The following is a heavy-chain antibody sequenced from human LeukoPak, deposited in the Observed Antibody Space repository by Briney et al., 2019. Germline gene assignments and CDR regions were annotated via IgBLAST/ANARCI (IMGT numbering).Heavy chain of an antibody. CDR2: INHSGST. J-gene: IGHJ6*03. V-gene: IGHV4-34*01. CDR1: GGSFSGYY. Sequence: SETLSLTCAVYGGSFSGYYWSWIRQPPGKGLERIGEINHSGSTNYNPSLKSRVTISVDTSKNQFSLKLSSVTAADTAVYYCARDLTCSSTSCYGGIYYYYYYMDVWGKGTAVTISS. D-gene: IGHD2-2*01. CDR3: ARDLTCSSTSCYGGIYYYYYYMDV.